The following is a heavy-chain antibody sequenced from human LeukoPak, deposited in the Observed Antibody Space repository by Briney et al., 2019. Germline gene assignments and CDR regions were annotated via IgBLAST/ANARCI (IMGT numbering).Heavy chain of an antibody. J-gene: IGHJ4*02. V-gene: IGHV4-39*07. CDR2: IYHSGST. Sequence: SGTLSLTCTVSGGSISSRSFYWGWIRQPPGKGLEWIGSIYHSGSTNYNPSLKSRVTISVDTSKNQFSLKLSSVTAADTAVYYCARVGWFGAHGYWGQGTLVTVSS. CDR1: GGSISSRSFY. CDR3: ARVGWFGAHGY. D-gene: IGHD3-10*01.